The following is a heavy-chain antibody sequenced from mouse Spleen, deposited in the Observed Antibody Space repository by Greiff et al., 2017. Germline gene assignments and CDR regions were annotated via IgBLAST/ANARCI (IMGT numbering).Heavy chain of an antibody. D-gene: IGHD1-2*01. CDR3: ARGGVLRPYYFDY. CDR1: GFTFSDYY. J-gene: IGHJ2*01. V-gene: IGHV5-4*02. Sequence: EVMLVESGGGLVKPGGSLKLSCAASGFTFSDYYMYWVRQTPEKRLEWVATISDGGSYTYYPDSVKGRFTISRDNAKNNLYLQMSSLKSEDTAMYYCARGGVLRPYYFDYWGQGTTLTVSS. CDR2: ISDGGSYT.